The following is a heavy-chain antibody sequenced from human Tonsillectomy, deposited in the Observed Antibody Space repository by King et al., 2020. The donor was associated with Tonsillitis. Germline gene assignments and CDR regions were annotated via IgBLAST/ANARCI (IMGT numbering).Heavy chain of an antibody. Sequence: VQLVESGGGLVKPGGSLRLSCAASGFTFGTYNMNWVRQAPGKGLEWVSSISTSSSFIHYAASVKGRFTISRDNAKNALYLQMNSLGVEDTAVYYCARDPTGTWRRAAAGTFDLWGQGTLVTVSS. CDR1: GFTFGTYN. D-gene: IGHD6-13*01. V-gene: IGHV3-21*01. CDR3: ARDPTGTWRRAAAGTFDL. CDR2: ISTSSSFI. J-gene: IGHJ5*02.